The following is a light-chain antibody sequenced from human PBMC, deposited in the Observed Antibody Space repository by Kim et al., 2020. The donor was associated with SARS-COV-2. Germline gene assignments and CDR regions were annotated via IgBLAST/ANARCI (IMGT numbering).Light chain of an antibody. J-gene: IGKJ4*01. V-gene: IGKV1-27*01. CDR2: AAS. Sequence: GDRVTITCRASQAISNYLAWYQQKPGKVPKLLIYAASALQSGVPSRFSGSGSGTDFTLTISSLQPEDVATYYCQKYNSAPLTFGGGTKVDI. CDR3: QKYNSAPLT. CDR1: QAISNY.